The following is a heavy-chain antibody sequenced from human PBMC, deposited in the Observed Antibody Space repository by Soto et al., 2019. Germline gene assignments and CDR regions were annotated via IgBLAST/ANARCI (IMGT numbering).Heavy chain of an antibody. J-gene: IGHJ6*02. CDR2: ISGYNGNT. CDR1: GYTFTNYG. CDR3: AREGQAPYYYYGMDV. Sequence: QVQVVQSGDEVKKPGASVKVSCKASGYTFTNYGFSWVRQAPGQGLEWMGWISGYNGNTKYAEKFQGIGTMTTDTSTSTAHMERRSLRSDDTAVYYCAREGQAPYYYYGMDVWGQGTAVTVSS. V-gene: IGHV1-18*01.